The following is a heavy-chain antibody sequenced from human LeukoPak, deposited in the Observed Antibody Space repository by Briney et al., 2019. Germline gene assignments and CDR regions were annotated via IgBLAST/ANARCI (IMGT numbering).Heavy chain of an antibody. V-gene: IGHV3-30*02. CDR2: IRYNGSNK. CDR3: AKGKYSNLDYFDY. Sequence: GGSLRLSCAASGFSFSSYAMTWVRQAPGKGLEWVAFIRYNGSNKYYADSVKGRFTISRDNSKNTLYLQMNSLRAEDTAVYYCAKGKYSNLDYFDYWGQGTLVTVSS. D-gene: IGHD4-11*01. CDR1: GFSFSSYA. J-gene: IGHJ4*02.